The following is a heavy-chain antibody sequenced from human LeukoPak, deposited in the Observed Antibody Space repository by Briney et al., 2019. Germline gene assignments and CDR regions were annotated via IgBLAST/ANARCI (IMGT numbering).Heavy chain of an antibody. J-gene: IGHJ5*02. D-gene: IGHD3-22*01. CDR1: GFTFSSYW. V-gene: IGHV3-74*01. CDR2: INSDGSST. Sequence: AGGSLRLSCAASGFTFSSYWMHWVRQAPGKGLVWVSRINSDGSSTSYADSVKGRSTISRDNAKNTLYLQMNSLRAEDTAVYYCAREAVIVVVITPFNWFDPWGQGTLVTVSS. CDR3: AREAVIVVVITPFNWFDP.